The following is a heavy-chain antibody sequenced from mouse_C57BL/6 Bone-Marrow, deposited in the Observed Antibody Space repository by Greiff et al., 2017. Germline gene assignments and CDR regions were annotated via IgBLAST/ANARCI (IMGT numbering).Heavy chain of an antibody. Sequence: QVQLKQPGTELVKPGASVKLSCKASGYTFTSYWMHWVKQRPGQGLEWIGNINPSNGGTNYNEKFKSKATLTVDKSSSTAYMQLSSLTSEDSAVYYCAREGVITSRRYCYAMDYWGQGTSVTVSS. D-gene: IGHD1-1*01. J-gene: IGHJ4*01. CDR1: GYTFTSYW. V-gene: IGHV1-53*01. CDR2: INPSNGGT. CDR3: AREGVITSRRYCYAMDY.